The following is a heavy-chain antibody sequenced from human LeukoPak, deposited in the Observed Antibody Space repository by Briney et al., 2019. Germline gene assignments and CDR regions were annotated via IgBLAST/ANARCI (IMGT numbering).Heavy chain of an antibody. J-gene: IGHJ5*02. CDR3: ARGRVVVTAIPARWFDP. D-gene: IGHD2-21*02. V-gene: IGHV4-34*01. CDR2: INHSGST. Sequence: SETLSLTCAVYGGSFSGYCWSWIRQPPGKGLEWIGEINHSGSTNYNPSLKSRVTISVDTSKNQFSLKLSSVTAADTAVYYCARGRVVVTAIPARWFDPWGQGTLVTVSS. CDR1: GGSFSGYC.